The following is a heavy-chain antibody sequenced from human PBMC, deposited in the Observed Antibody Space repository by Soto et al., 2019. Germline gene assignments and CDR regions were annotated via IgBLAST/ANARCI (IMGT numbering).Heavy chain of an antibody. D-gene: IGHD6-19*01. CDR2: ISYDGSNK. V-gene: IGHV3-30*18. Sequence: GGSLRLSCAASGFTFSSYGMHWVRQAPGKGLEWVAVISYDGSNKYYADSVKGRFTISRDNSKNTLYLQMNSLRAEDKAVYYCAKDASRGWYYSYYGMDVWGQGTTVTVSS. CDR1: GFTFSSYG. CDR3: AKDASRGWYYSYYGMDV. J-gene: IGHJ6*02.